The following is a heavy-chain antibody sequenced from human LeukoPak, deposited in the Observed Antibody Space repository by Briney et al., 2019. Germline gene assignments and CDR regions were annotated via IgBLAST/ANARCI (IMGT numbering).Heavy chain of an antibody. CDR1: GFTFSSYW. Sequence: GGSLRLSCAASGFTFSSYWMHWVRQAPGKGLVWVSRINSDGSSTSYADSVKGRFTISRDNAKNTLYLQMNSLRAEDTAVYYCARSYDSSAYYPDYWGQGTLVTVSS. CDR2: INSDGSST. J-gene: IGHJ4*02. V-gene: IGHV3-74*01. D-gene: IGHD3-22*01. CDR3: ARSYDSSAYYPDY.